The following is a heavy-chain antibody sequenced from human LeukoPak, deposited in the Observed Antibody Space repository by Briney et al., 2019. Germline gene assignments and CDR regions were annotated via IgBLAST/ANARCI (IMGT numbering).Heavy chain of an antibody. D-gene: IGHD4-17*01. V-gene: IGHV3-48*01. CDR1: GFTFSSYS. CDR2: ISSSSSTI. Sequence: PGGSLRLSCAASGFTFSSYSMNWVRQAPGKGLEWVSYISSSSSTIYYADSVKGRFIISRDNSKKTVYMQMNSLRVGDTAVYFCAKESVSYGDSEHWGQGTLVAVSS. J-gene: IGHJ4*02. CDR3: AKESVSYGDSEH.